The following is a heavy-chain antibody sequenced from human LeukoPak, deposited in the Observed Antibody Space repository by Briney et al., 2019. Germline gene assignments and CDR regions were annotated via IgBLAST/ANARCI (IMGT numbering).Heavy chain of an antibody. CDR1: GYTFSGYY. CDR3: ARESSSGWDY. V-gene: IGHV1-2*02. J-gene: IGHJ4*02. Sequence: ASVTVSCKASGYTFSGYYMHWVRQAPGQGLEWMGWINPNSGGSNFAQKFQGRVTMTRDTSIGTAYMELTSLRSDDTAVYYCARESSSGWDYWGQGTRVTVSS. D-gene: IGHD6-19*01. CDR2: INPNSGGS.